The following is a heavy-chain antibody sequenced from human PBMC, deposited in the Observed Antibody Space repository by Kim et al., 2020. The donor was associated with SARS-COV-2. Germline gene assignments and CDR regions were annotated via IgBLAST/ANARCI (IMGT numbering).Heavy chain of an antibody. V-gene: IGHV4-34*01. Sequence: GSTNYTPALKSRVTISVDTSKNQFSLKLSSVTAADTAVYYCARGHAFDIWGQGTMVTVSS. CDR3: ARGHAFDI. CDR2: GST. J-gene: IGHJ3*02.